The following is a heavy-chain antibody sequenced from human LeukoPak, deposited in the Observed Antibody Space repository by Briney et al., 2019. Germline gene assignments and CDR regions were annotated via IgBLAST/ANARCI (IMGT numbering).Heavy chain of an antibody. CDR2: INHSGST. CDR3: ARIGYCSSTSCYIGYFDY. CDR1: GGSISGSSYY. V-gene: IGHV4-39*07. Sequence: SETLSLTCTVSGGSISGSSYYWSWIRQPPGKGLEWIGEINHSGSTNYNPSLKSRVTISVDTSKNQFSLKLSSVTAADTAVYYCARIGYCSSTSCYIGYFDYWGQGTLVTVSS. D-gene: IGHD2-2*02. J-gene: IGHJ4*02.